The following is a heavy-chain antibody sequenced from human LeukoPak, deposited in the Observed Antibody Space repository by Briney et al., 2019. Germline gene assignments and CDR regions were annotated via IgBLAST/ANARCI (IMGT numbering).Heavy chain of an antibody. CDR2: ISSSSSTI. CDR1: GFTFSDYY. J-gene: IGHJ4*02. D-gene: IGHD6-19*01. Sequence: GGSLRLSCAASGFTFSDYYMSWIRQAPGKGLEWVSYISSSSSTIYYADSVKGRFTISRDNAKNPLYLQMNSLRAEDTGVYYCAKSIAVAFYSWGQGTLVTVSS. V-gene: IGHV3-11*04. CDR3: AKSIAVAFYS.